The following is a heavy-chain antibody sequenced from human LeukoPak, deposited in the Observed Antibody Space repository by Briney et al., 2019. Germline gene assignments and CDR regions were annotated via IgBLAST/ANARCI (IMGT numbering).Heavy chain of an antibody. CDR3: ARESGRSRVGELLHYFDY. J-gene: IGHJ4*02. D-gene: IGHD3-10*01. V-gene: IGHV3-30*02. Sequence: GGSLRLSCAASGFTFSTQGMHWVRQAPGKGLEWVTFIQNHGNDKRYADSVKGRFTVSRDNSKNTLYLQINSLRAEDTAMYYCARESGRSRVGELLHYFDYWGQGTLVTVSS. CDR1: GFTFSTQG. CDR2: IQNHGNDK.